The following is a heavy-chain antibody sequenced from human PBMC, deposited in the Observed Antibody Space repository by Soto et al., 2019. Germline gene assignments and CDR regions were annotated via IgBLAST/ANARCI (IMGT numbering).Heavy chain of an antibody. CDR2: IDPSDSYT. Sequence: GESLKISCKCSGYSFISYWIGWVRQMPGKGLEWMGRIDPSDSYTNYSPSFQGHVTISADKSISTAYLQWSSLKASDTAMYYCARHQDYDFWSGYRDYYGMDVWGQGTTVTVSS. CDR3: ARHQDYDFWSGYRDYYGMDV. V-gene: IGHV5-10-1*01. CDR1: GYSFISYW. J-gene: IGHJ6*02. D-gene: IGHD3-3*01.